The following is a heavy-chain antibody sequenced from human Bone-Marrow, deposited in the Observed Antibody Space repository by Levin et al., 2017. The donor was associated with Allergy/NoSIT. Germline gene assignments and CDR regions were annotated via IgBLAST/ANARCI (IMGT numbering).Heavy chain of an antibody. D-gene: IGHD5-18*01. CDR3: ARSDPGYGDAFDI. V-gene: IGHV4-30-4*08. J-gene: IGHJ3*02. CDR1: GGSISRGGFY. Sequence: SQTLSLTCSVSGGSISRGGFYWGWVRQRPGKGLEWIGYTDYSGNTYSNASLKGQINISVDMSKNQFSLRLTSVTAADTAVYYCARSDPGYGDAFDIWGQGTKVTVS. CDR2: TDYSGNT.